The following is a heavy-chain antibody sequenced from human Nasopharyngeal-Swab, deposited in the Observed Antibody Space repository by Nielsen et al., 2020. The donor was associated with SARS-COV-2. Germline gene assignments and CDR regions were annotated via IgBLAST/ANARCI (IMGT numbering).Heavy chain of an antibody. J-gene: IGHJ3*02. CDR3: AREFSVGSGWYIDI. CDR2: ISYDGSNK. V-gene: IGHV3-30*03. D-gene: IGHD6-19*01. Sequence: WIRQPPGKGLEWVAVISYDGSNKYYADSMKGRFTISRDNSKNTLYLQMNSLRAEDTAVYYCAREFSVGSGWYIDIWGQGTMVTVSS.